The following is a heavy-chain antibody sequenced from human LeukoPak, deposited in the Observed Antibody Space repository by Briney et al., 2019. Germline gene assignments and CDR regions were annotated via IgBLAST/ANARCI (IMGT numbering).Heavy chain of an antibody. CDR1: GFTFSSYA. CDR2: ISGSGGST. J-gene: IGHJ4*02. CDR3: AKVAMIVVGRPYYFDY. D-gene: IGHD3-22*01. V-gene: IGHV3-23*01. Sequence: SGGSLRLSCAASGFTFSSYAMSWVRQAPGKGLEWVSAISGSGGSTYYADSVKGRFTISRDNSKNTLYLQMNSLRAEDTAVYYCAKVAMIVVGRPYYFDYWGQGTLVTVSS.